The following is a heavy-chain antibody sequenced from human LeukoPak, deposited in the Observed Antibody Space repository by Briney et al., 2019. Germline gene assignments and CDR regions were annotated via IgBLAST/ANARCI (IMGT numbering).Heavy chain of an antibody. CDR1: GFTFDDYA. CDR2: ISWNSGSI. CDR3: AKDMAAYCSGGSCYGMDV. V-gene: IGHV3-9*01. Sequence: PGGSLRLSCVASGFTFDDYAMHWVRQAPGKGLEWVSGISWNSGSIGYADSVKGRFTISRDNAKNSLYLQMNSLRAEDTALYYCAKDMAAYCSGGSCYGMDVWGQGTTVTVSS. J-gene: IGHJ6*02. D-gene: IGHD2-15*01.